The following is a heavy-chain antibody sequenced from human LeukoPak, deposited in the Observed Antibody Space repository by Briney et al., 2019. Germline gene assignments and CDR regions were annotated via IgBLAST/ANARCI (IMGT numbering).Heavy chain of an antibody. V-gene: IGHV3-21*01. D-gene: IGHD3-10*01. CDR2: ISRSSSYI. CDR3: ARGGALLWFGSPYGMDV. CDR1: GFTFSSYS. Sequence: GGSLRLSCAASGFTFSSYSMNWVRQAPGKGLEWVSSISRSSSYIYYADSVKGRFTISRDNAKNSLYLQMNSLRAEDTAVYYCARGGALLWFGSPYGMDVWGQGTTVTVSS. J-gene: IGHJ6*02.